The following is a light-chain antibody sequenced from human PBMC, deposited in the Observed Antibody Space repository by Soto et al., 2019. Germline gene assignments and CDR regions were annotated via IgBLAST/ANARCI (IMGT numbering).Light chain of an antibody. J-gene: IGKJ2*01. CDR2: VAS. Sequence: IHITHSPSTLSSSVGDRVTITCRASQGIDNWLAWYQQKPGKAPKLLIYVASNLQSGVPSRFSGSGSGTEFTLTISSLQPEDFATYYCQQAKSFPYTFGQGTKVDIK. V-gene: IGKV1-12*01. CDR3: QQAKSFPYT. CDR1: QGIDNW.